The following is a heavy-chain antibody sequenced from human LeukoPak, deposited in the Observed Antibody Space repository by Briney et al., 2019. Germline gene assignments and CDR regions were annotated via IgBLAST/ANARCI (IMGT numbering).Heavy chain of an antibody. V-gene: IGHV6-1*01. CDR2: TYYRSKWYK. J-gene: IGHJ1*01. CDR3: ARGPSYFQH. CDR1: GDSVSSNSAT. Sequence: SQTLSLTCAISGDSVSSNSATWNWIRQSPSRGLEWLGRTYYRSKWYKYYAVSVKGRITINPDTSKNQFSLQLNSVTPEDTAAYYYARGPSYFQHWGQGTLVTVSS.